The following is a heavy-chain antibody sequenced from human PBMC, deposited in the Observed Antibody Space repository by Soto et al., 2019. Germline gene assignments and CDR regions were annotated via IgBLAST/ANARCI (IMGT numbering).Heavy chain of an antibody. CDR1: GYTFPGYD. Sequence: ASVKVSCKTSGYTFPGYDINWVRQAPGQGLEYMGWVSPENRNAGYAPQFRGRVSMTADTSINTVYLELTTLTYEDTAVYYCEVTTGYWGQGTMVTVSS. CDR2: VSPENRNA. V-gene: IGHV1-8*01. D-gene: IGHD4-17*01. J-gene: IGHJ4*02. CDR3: EVTTGY.